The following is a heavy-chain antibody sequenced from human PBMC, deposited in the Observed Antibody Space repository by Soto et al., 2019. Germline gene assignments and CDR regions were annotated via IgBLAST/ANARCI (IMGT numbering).Heavy chain of an antibody. D-gene: IGHD4-17*01. CDR3: IKDVTPGGADV. CDR1: GFTFSGYA. CDR2: ISWSSNHI. J-gene: IGHJ6*02. Sequence: PGGSLRLSCAVSGFTFSGYAMHWIRQAPGKGPEWVSGISWSSNHIGYADSVKGRFTISRDNAKNSLYLQMNSLRVEDTALSYCIKDVTPGGADVWGQGITVTGSS. V-gene: IGHV3-9*01.